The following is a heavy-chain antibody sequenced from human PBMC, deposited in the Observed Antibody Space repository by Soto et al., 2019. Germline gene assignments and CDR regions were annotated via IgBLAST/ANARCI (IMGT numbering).Heavy chain of an antibody. CDR2: IVPIYRTA. CDR1: GGTFSSYR. Sequence: GASVKVSCKASGGTFSSYRINWVRQAPGQGLEWVGGIVPIYRTADYAQKFQGRVTITADESARPSYMELRSLKSQDTAVYYCVRGSGAKLSSSWGQGTLVTVSS. CDR3: VRGSGAKLSSS. D-gene: IGHD6-13*01. V-gene: IGHV1-69*13. J-gene: IGHJ4*02.